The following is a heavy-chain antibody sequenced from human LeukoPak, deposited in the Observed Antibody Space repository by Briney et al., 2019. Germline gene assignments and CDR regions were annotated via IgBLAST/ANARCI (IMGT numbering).Heavy chain of an antibody. CDR1: GFTFSGFA. J-gene: IGHJ4*02. D-gene: IGHD3-10*01. V-gene: IGHV3-23*01. Sequence: PGGSLRLSCAASGFTFSGFAMSWIRQAPGKGLEWVSSISRSGESTFYADSVRGRFTISRDNSKNTVSLQMESLRAEDTAVYYCARDVYYGSGSPRLDYWGQGTLVTVSS. CDR2: ISRSGEST. CDR3: ARDVYYGSGSPRLDY.